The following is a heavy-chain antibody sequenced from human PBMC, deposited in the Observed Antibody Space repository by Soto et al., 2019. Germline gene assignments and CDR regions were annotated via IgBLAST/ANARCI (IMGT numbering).Heavy chain of an antibody. CDR3: ARGRYCSSTSCYTGGRY. Sequence: QVQLQQWGAGLLKPSETLSLTCAVYGGSFSGYYWSWIRQPPGKGLEWIGEINHSGSTNYNPSLKSRVTISVDTSKNQFSLKLSSVTAADTAVYYCARGRYCSSTSCYTGGRYWGQGTLVTVSS. D-gene: IGHD2-2*02. CDR2: INHSGST. V-gene: IGHV4-34*01. J-gene: IGHJ4*02. CDR1: GGSFSGYY.